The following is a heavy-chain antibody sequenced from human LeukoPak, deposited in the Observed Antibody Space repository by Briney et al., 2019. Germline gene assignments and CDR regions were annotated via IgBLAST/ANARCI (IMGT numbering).Heavy chain of an antibody. V-gene: IGHV3-21*01. J-gene: IGHJ4*02. Sequence: GGSLRLSCAASGFTFSSYSMNWVRQAPGKGLEWVSSISSSSSYMYYADSVKGRFTISRDNAKNSLYLQMNSLRAEDTAVYYCASSPAVAGTGRGQGTLVTVSS. D-gene: IGHD6-19*01. CDR2: ISSSSSYM. CDR3: ASSPAVAGTG. CDR1: GFTFSSYS.